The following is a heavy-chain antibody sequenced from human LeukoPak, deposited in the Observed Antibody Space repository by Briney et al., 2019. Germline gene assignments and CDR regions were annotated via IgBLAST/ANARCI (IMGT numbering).Heavy chain of an antibody. CDR2: IYYSGST. CDR1: GGSISSYY. V-gene: IGHV4-59*08. CDR3: ARSKIQLWLPVNYYYGMDV. D-gene: IGHD5-18*01. Sequence: SETLSLTCTVSGGSISSYYWSWIRQPPGKGLEWIGYIYYSGSTNYNPSLKSRVTISVDTSKNQFSLKLSSVTAADTAVYYCARSKIQLWLPVNYYYGMDVWGQGTTATVSS. J-gene: IGHJ6*02.